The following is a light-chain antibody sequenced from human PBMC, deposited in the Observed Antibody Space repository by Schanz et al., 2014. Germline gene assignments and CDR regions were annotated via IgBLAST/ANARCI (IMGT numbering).Light chain of an antibody. CDR2: GVS. J-gene: IGKJ4*01. V-gene: IGKV3-20*01. Sequence: EIVMTQSPATLSVSPGERATLSCRASQSVSSNLAWYQQKPGQAPRLLIYGVSSRATGIPDRFSGSGSGTDFTLIISRLEPEDFAVYYCQQYGSSSRVTFGGGTKVDIK. CDR3: QQYGSSSRVT. CDR1: QSVSSN.